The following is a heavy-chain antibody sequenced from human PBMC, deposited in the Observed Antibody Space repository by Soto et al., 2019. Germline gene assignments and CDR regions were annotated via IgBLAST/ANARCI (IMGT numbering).Heavy chain of an antibody. J-gene: IGHJ6*02. CDR1: GGSFSGYY. V-gene: IGHV4-34*01. CDR2: INHSGST. Sequence: PSETLSLTCAVYGGSFSGYYWSWIRQPPGKGLEWIGEINHSGSTNYNPSLTSRVTISVDTSKNQFSLKLSSVTAADTAVYYCARAVVVALYGMDVWGQGTTVTVSS. D-gene: IGHD2-15*01. CDR3: ARAVVVALYGMDV.